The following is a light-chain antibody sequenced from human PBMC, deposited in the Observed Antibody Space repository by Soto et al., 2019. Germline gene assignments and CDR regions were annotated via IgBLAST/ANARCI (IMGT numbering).Light chain of an antibody. J-gene: IGKJ3*01. V-gene: IGKV1-5*01. CDR2: DAS. CDR1: QSISSW. Sequence: DIQMTQSPSTLSASVGDRVTITCRASQSISSWLAWYQQKPGKAPKILIYDASSLESGVPSRFSGSGSGTEFTLTISCLQPDDFATYYCQQYNSIRVTFGPGTKVDIK. CDR3: QQYNSIRVT.